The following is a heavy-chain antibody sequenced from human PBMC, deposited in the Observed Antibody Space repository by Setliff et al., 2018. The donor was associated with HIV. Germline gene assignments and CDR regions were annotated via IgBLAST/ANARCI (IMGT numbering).Heavy chain of an antibody. CDR2: IYYSGTT. V-gene: IGHV4-59*11. J-gene: IGHJ4*02. D-gene: IGHD6-6*01. CDR3: ARLRVSSSSQTFDH. Sequence: SETLSLTCTVSGGSISNQYWSWIRQPQGKGLEWIGYIYYSGTTHYSPSLKSRVAMSVDTSKNQFSLDLTSVTPADTAVYYCARLRVSSSSQTFDHWGQGILVTVS. CDR1: GGSISNQY.